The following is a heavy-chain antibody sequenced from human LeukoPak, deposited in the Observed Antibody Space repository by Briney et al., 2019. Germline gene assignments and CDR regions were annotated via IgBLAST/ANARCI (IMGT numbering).Heavy chain of an antibody. V-gene: IGHV3-23*01. Sequence: GGALRLSRATSRFPFRDFSMSWVRPPPGRGREGISTTNSDGTSAYYAESVNGRFTISRDNSKNTLYLQMSRLGVEDTAVYYCAKQSYARSLGEGGPGTLVSVSS. CDR2: TNSDGTSA. J-gene: IGHJ4*02. CDR3: AKQSYARSLGE. D-gene: IGHD2-8*01. CDR1: RFPFRDFS.